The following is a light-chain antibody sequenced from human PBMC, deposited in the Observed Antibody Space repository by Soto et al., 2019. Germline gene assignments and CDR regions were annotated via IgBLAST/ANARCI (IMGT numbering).Light chain of an antibody. V-gene: IGKV2-30*02. CDR1: QSLGHSDGIGY. J-gene: IGKJ5*01. CDR3: MQGTHWPIT. CDR2: KVS. Sequence: EAVMTQSPLSLPVTLGQRASISCRSNQSLGHSDGIGYFSWFQQRPGRSPRRLIYKVSNRDSGVPARFSGSGSGTDFALKISRVEAEDVGVYYCMQGTHWPITFGQGTRLEIK.